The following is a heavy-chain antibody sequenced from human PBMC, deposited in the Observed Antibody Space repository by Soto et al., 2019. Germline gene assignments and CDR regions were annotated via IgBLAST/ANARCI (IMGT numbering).Heavy chain of an antibody. J-gene: IGHJ4*02. CDR3: ARGPGTMAKIDY. CDR2: IYYSGST. V-gene: IGHV4-59*12. Sequence: SETLSLTCTVSGGSISSYYWSWIRQPPGKGLEWIGYIYYSGSTYYNPSLKSRVTISVDTSKNQFSLKLSSVTAADTAVYYCARGPGTMAKIDYWGQGTLVTVSS. D-gene: IGHD3-10*01. CDR1: GGSISSYY.